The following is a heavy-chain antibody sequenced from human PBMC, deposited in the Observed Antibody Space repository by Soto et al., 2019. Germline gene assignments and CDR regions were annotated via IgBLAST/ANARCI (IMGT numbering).Heavy chain of an antibody. CDR3: AIDGRGYSGYDHAFDI. Sequence: EVQLVESGGGLVQPGGSLRLSCAASGFTFSSYSMNWVRQAPGKGLEWGSYISSSSSTIYYADSVKGRFTISRDNAKNALYLQMNSLRDEDTAVEYCAIDGRGYSGYDHAFDIWGQGTMVTVSS. V-gene: IGHV3-48*02. J-gene: IGHJ3*02. CDR2: ISSSSSTI. D-gene: IGHD5-12*01. CDR1: GFTFSSYS.